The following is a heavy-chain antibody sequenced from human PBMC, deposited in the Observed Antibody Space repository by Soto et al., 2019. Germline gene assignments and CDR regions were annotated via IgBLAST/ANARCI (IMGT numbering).Heavy chain of an antibody. D-gene: IGHD2-2*01. J-gene: IGHJ4*02. CDR3: ARDLGVVVPAALDY. CDR1: GFTFSSYA. CDR2: ISYDGSNK. V-gene: IGHV3-30-3*01. Sequence: PGGSLRLSCAASGFTFSSYAMHWVRQAPGKGLEWVAVISYDGSNKYYADSVKGRFTISRDNSKNTLYLQMNSLRAEDTAVYYCARDLGVVVPAALDYWGQGTLVTVSS.